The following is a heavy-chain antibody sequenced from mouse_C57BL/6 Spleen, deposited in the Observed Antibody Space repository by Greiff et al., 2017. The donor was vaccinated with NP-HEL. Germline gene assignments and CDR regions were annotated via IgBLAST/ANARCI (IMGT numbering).Heavy chain of an antibody. CDR1: GYTFTTYP. V-gene: IGHV1-47*01. CDR3: ARRGYYYGSSYAFDV. J-gene: IGHJ1*03. D-gene: IGHD1-1*01. CDR2: FHPYNDDT. Sequence: VQLQQSGAELVKPGASVKMSCKASGYTFTTYPIEWMKQTHGKSLEWIGNFHPYNDDTKYNEKFKGKATLTVEKSSSTVYLELSRLTSDDSAVYYCARRGYYYGSSYAFDVWGTGTTVTVSS.